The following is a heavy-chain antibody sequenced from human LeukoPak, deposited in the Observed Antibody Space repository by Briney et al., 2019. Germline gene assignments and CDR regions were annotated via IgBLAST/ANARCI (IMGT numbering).Heavy chain of an antibody. Sequence: GGSLRLSCAASGFTFSSYWMSWVRQAPGKGLEWVANIKQDGSEKYYVDSVKGRFTISRDNAKNSLCLQMNSLRAEDTAVYYCARGRITMVRGVPENWFDPWGQGTLVTVSS. CDR2: IKQDGSEK. D-gene: IGHD3-10*01. V-gene: IGHV3-7*01. CDR3: ARGRITMVRGVPENWFDP. CDR1: GFTFSSYW. J-gene: IGHJ5*02.